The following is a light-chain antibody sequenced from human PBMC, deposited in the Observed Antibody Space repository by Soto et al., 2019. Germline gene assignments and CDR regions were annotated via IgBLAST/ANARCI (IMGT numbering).Light chain of an antibody. CDR1: QSVSSSY. V-gene: IGKV3-20*01. CDR2: GAS. Sequence: EIVLTQSPGTLSLSPGERATLSCRASQSVSSSYLAWYQQKPGQAPRLLIYGASSRATGIPDRFSGSGSGADFTLTTSSREPEEFAVYYCQQNGSSPLFTFGPGTKVDIK. J-gene: IGKJ3*01. CDR3: QQNGSSPLFT.